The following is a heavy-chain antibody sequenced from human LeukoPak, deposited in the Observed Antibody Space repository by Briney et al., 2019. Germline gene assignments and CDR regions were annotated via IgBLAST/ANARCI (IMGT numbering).Heavy chain of an antibody. CDR3: ARLRYSSSWTFDY. J-gene: IGHJ4*02. CDR2: IYYSGST. CDR1: GGSISSYY. Sequence: SETLSLTCTVSGGSISSYYWSWIRPPPGKGLEWIGYIYYSGSTNYNPSLKSRVTISVDTSKNQFSLKLSSVTAADTAVYYCARLRYSSSWTFDYWGQGTLVTVSS. D-gene: IGHD6-13*01. V-gene: IGHV4-59*01.